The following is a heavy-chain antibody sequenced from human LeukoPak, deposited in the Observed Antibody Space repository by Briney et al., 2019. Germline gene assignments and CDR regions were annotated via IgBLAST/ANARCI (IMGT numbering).Heavy chain of an antibody. V-gene: IGHV1-18*04. D-gene: IGHD3-22*01. CDR1: GYIFISYG. CDR2: ISTYNGHT. J-gene: IGHJ4*02. CDR3: ARDDYYYDSVGYYYLDH. Sequence: ASVKVSCKASGYIFISYGINWVRQAPGQGLEWMGWISTYNGHTNFTQKFQDRVTLTTDTSTNTAYMELRGLRSDDTAVYYCARDDYYYDSVGYYYLDHWGQGTLVPVST.